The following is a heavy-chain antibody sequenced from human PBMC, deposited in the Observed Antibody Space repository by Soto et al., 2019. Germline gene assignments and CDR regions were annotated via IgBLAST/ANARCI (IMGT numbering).Heavy chain of an antibody. CDR3: AKGFEGVTRVRGGYYFDY. V-gene: IGHV3-23*01. Sequence: EVQLLESGGGLVQPGGSLRLSCAASGFTFSSYAMSWVRQAPGKGLEWVSAISGSGGSTYYADSVKGRFTISRDNSKNTLYLQMNSLRAEDTAVYYCAKGFEGVTRVRGGYYFDYWGQGTLVTVSS. CDR2: ISGSGGST. J-gene: IGHJ4*02. CDR1: GFTFSSYA. D-gene: IGHD3-10*01.